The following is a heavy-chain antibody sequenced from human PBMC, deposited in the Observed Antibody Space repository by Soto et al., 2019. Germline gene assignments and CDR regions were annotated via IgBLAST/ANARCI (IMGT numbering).Heavy chain of an antibody. Sequence: GGSLRLSCAASGFTFSSYAMSWVRQAPGKGLEWVSAISGSGGSTYYADSVKGRFTISRDNSKNTLYLQMNSLRAEDTAVYYCAKSQQLDLRYYYYYYYMDVWGKGTTVTVSS. CDR1: GFTFSSYA. D-gene: IGHD6-13*01. V-gene: IGHV3-23*01. CDR3: AKSQQLDLRYYYYYYYMDV. CDR2: ISGSGGST. J-gene: IGHJ6*03.